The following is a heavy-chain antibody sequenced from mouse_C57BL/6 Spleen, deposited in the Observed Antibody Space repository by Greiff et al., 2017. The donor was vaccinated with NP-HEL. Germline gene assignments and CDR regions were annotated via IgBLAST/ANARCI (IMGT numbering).Heavy chain of an antibody. CDR2: ISSGGSYT. CDR1: GFTFSSYG. Sequence: DVKLVESGGDLVKPGGSLKLSCAASGFTFSSYGMSWVRQTPDKRLEWVATISSGGSYTYCPDSVKGRFTISRDNAKNTLYLQMSRLKSEDTAMYYCARGDYDGFAYWGQGTLVTVSA. V-gene: IGHV5-6*02. D-gene: IGHD2-4*01. J-gene: IGHJ3*01. CDR3: ARGDYDGFAY.